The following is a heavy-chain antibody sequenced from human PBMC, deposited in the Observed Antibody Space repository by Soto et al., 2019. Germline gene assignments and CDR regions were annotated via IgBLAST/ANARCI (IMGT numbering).Heavy chain of an antibody. D-gene: IGHD1-26*01. V-gene: IGHV1-3*01. CDR1: GYTFTSYA. Sequence: ASVKVSCKASGYTFTSYAMHWLCQAPGQRLEWMGWINAGNGNTKYSQKFQGRVTITRDTSASTAYMELSSLRAEDTAVYYCARDLGVGAGYDYWGQGTLVTVSS. J-gene: IGHJ4*02. CDR3: ARDLGVGAGYDY. CDR2: INAGNGNT.